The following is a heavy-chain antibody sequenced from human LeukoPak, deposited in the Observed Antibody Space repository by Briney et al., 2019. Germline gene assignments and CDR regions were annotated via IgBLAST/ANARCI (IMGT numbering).Heavy chain of an antibody. CDR2: FNSNTGRT. D-gene: IGHD6-6*01. V-gene: IGHV3-23*01. Sequence: GGSLRLSCAASGFIFRRYALRRVRQAPAPGLEGVSAFNSNTGRTYLVDSVNGRSTLPIDKYKNTRYLQMNSRRAEDTAVYYCAKARGSSSSSYWGQGTLVTVSS. CDR1: GFIFRRYA. J-gene: IGHJ4*02. CDR3: AKARGSSSSSY.